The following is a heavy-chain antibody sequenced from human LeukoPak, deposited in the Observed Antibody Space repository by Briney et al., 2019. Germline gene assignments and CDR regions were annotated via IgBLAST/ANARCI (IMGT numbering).Heavy chain of an antibody. CDR1: GFTFSDYC. J-gene: IGHJ3*02. V-gene: IGHV3-11*06. CDR2: ISSSSYT. CDR3: ARDPKDFWSGYHDAFDI. Sequence: PGGSLRLSCAASGFTFSDYCMSWIRQAPGKGLEWVSYISSSSYTNYADSVKGRFTISRDNAKNSLYLQMNSLRAEDTAVYYCARDPKDFWSGYHDAFDIWAQGTMVTVSS. D-gene: IGHD3-3*01.